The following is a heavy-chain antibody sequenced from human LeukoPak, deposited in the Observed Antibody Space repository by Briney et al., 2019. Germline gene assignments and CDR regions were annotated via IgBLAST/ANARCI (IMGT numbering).Heavy chain of an antibody. J-gene: IGHJ4*02. CDR1: GFTFSSYA. Sequence: GGSLRLSCAASGFTFSSYAMHWVRQAPGKGLEWVAIISYDGSDKYYADSVKGRLTISRDNSKNTLYLQMNSLRAEDTAVYYCVKARGIQLWLPGDYWGQGTLVTVSS. CDR2: ISYDGSDK. CDR3: VKARGIQLWLPGDY. D-gene: IGHD5-18*01. V-gene: IGHV3-30-3*01.